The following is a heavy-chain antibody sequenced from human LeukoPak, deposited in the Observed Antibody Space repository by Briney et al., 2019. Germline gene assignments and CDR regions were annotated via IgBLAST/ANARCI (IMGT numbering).Heavy chain of an antibody. D-gene: IGHD6-13*01. CDR3: ARGHSAAGTLFLAPLGQGSWFDP. CDR2: IYYSGST. Sequence: PSETLSLTCTVSGVSISSYYWSWLRQPPGKGLEWIGYIYYSGSTNYNPSLKSRVTISVDTSKNQFSLKLSSVTAADTAVYYCARGHSAAGTLFLAPLGQGSWFDPWGQGTLVTVSS. J-gene: IGHJ5*02. V-gene: IGHV4-59*01. CDR1: GVSISSYY.